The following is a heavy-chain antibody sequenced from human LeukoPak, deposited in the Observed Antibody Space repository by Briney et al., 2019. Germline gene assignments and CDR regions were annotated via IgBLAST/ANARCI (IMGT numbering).Heavy chain of an antibody. Sequence: SETLSLTCAVSGYSISSGYYWGWIRQPPGKGLEWIGSIYHSGSTYYNPSLKSRVTISLDTSKNQFPLKLSSVTAADTAVYYCARDRPITSYFDYWGQGTLVTVSS. D-gene: IGHD3-16*01. V-gene: IGHV4-38-2*02. CDR2: IYHSGST. CDR1: GYSISSGYY. J-gene: IGHJ4*02. CDR3: ARDRPITSYFDY.